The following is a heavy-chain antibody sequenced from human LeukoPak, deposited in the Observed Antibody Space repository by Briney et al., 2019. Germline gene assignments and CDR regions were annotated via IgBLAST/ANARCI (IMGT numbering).Heavy chain of an antibody. D-gene: IGHD5-12*01. Sequence: SETLSLTCTVSGGSISSSSYYWGWIRQPPGKGLEWIGSIYCSGSTYYNPSLKSRVTISVDTSKNQFSLKLSSVTAADTAVYYCARDLDGYEYFDYWGQGTLVTVSS. CDR2: IYCSGST. V-gene: IGHV4-39*07. CDR1: GGSISSSSYY. CDR3: ARDLDGYEYFDY. J-gene: IGHJ4*02.